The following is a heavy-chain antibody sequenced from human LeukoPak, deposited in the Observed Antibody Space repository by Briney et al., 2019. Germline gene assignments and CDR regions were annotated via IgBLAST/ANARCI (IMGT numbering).Heavy chain of an antibody. J-gene: IGHJ4*02. V-gene: IGHV1-69*10. D-gene: IGHD1-26*01. CDR3: ARHIVGAASHFDY. CDR2: IIPVLNIA. CDR1: GGTFSTYE. Sequence: SVKVSCKASGGTFSTYEINWVRQAPGQGLEWVGRIIPVLNIANYAQRFQGRVTITADKSTNTAYMELSGLRSEDTATYYCARHIVGAASHFDYWGQGTLVTVSS.